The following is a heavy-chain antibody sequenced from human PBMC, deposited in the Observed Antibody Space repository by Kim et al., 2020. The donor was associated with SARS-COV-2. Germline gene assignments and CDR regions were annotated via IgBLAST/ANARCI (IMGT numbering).Heavy chain of an antibody. CDR2: ISSSSSYI. D-gene: IGHD3-9*01. CDR3: ARDLSRAYYDILTGYQNWFDP. V-gene: IGHV3-21*01. CDR1: GFTFSSYS. Sequence: GGSLRLSCAPSGFTFSSYSMNWVRQAPGKGLEWVSSISSSSSYIYYADSVKGRFTISRDNAKNSLYLQMNSLRAEDTAVYYCARDLSRAYYDILTGYQNWFDPWGQGTLVTVSS. J-gene: IGHJ5*02.